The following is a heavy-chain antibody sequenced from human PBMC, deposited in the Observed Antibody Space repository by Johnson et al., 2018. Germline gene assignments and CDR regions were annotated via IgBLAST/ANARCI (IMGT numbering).Heavy chain of an antibody. CDR1: GGSISSYY. J-gene: IGHJ4*02. D-gene: IGHD3-9*01. CDR2: IYSSGST. V-gene: IGHV4-59*01. CDR3: GGAILTGYRPYYFDY. Sequence: QVQLQESGPGLVKPSETLSLTCTVSGGSISSYYWSWIRQLPGKGLEWIGYIYSSGSTNYNPSLKSRGTISVDTSKNQFSLKLSSVTAADTAVYYCGGAILTGYRPYYFDYWGQGTLVTVSS.